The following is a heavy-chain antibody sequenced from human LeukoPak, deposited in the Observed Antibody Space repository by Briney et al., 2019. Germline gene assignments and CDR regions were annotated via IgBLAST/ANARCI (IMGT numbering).Heavy chain of an antibody. CDR3: ARSRARIVGATNAFDI. D-gene: IGHD1-26*01. CDR1: GYTFTGYY. J-gene: IGHJ3*02. V-gene: IGHV1-2*02. CDR2: INPNSDGT. Sequence: GASVKVSCKASGYTFTGYYMHWVRQAPGQGLEWMGWINPNSDGTNYAQKFQGRVTMTRDTSISTAYMELSRLRSDDTAVYYRARSRARIVGATNAFDIWGQGTMVTVSS.